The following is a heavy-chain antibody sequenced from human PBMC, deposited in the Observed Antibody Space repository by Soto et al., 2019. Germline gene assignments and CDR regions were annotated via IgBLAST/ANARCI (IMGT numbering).Heavy chain of an antibody. CDR1: ESTFGTYW. V-gene: IGHV3-74*01. D-gene: IGHD2-15*01. CDR2: INRDGSST. CDR3: VRTSLVVAAATREDY. Sequence: EVQLVESGGGLVQLGGSWRLSVAALESTFGTYWMHWSAQAPGKGLGWVPLINRDGSSTSYADSVKGRFTISRDNAKNTLYLQMNSLRAEDTAVYYCVRTSLVVAAATREDYWGQGTLVTVSS. J-gene: IGHJ4*02.